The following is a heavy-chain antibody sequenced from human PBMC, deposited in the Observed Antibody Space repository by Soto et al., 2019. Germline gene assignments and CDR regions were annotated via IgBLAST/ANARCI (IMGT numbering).Heavy chain of an antibody. CDR1: GYIFNSFG. CDR2: ISAYTGNT. V-gene: IGHV1-18*01. J-gene: IGHJ4*02. CDR3: ARRWTTGEIDY. Sequence: QVQLVQSGGEVKKPGASVKVSCKASGYIFNSFGISWVRQAPGQGLEWMGWISAYTGNTKYEQNFKGRVTMTTDTSTSTAYMELRSLRSDDTAVYYCARRWTTGEIDYWGQGTLVTVSS. D-gene: IGHD4-17*01.